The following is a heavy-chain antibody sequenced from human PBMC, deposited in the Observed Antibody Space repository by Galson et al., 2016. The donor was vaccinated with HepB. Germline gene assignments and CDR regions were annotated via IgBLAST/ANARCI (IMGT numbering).Heavy chain of an antibody. D-gene: IGHD6-19*01. Sequence: SLRLSCAASGFTFSSNGMSWVRQAPGKGLEWVSCISGSGTLTYYADSAKGRFTISRDNSKNTLNLQMNSLRAEDTAVYYCAKIAVTGTWYFDLWGRGALVSVSS. CDR1: GFTFSSNG. CDR3: AKIAVTGTWYFDL. CDR2: ISGSGTLT. J-gene: IGHJ2*01. V-gene: IGHV3-23*01.